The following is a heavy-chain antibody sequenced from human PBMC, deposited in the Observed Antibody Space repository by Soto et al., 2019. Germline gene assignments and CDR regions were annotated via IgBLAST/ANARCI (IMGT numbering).Heavy chain of an antibody. J-gene: IGHJ6*03. V-gene: IGHV4-59*08. D-gene: IGHD3-3*01. Sequence: SETLSLTCTVSGGSISSYYWSWIRQPPGKGLEWIGYIYYSGSTNYIPSLKSRVTISVDTSKNQFSLKLSSVTAADTAVYYCARTPLGWSGYYPQSYYMDVWGEGTTVTVSS. CDR1: GGSISSYY. CDR3: ARTPLGWSGYYPQSYYMDV. CDR2: IYYSGST.